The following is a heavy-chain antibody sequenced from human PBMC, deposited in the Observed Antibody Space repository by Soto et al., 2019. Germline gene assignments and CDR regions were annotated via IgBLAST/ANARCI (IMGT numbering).Heavy chain of an antibody. CDR1: GYTFTSYG. CDR2: ISAYNGKT. J-gene: IGHJ4*02. CDR3: ARGVDYYDSSGYQDFDY. D-gene: IGHD3-22*01. Sequence: QVQLVQSGAEVKKPGASVKVSCKASGYTFTSYGISWVRQAPGQGLEWMGWISAYNGKTNYAQKRQGRVTMTTDTSTSTAYMELRSLRSDDTAVYYCARGVDYYDSSGYQDFDYWGQGTLVTVSS. V-gene: IGHV1-18*01.